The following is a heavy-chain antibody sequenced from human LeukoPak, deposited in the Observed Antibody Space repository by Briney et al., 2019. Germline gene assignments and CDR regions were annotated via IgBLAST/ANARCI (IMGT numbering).Heavy chain of an antibody. CDR3: ARGSDYTWGG. CDR1: GVSISDSFEHY. J-gene: IGHJ4*01. D-gene: IGHD3-10*01. CDR2: VHHTGRT. Sequence: PSETPSLTCGVSGVSISDSFEHYWCWVRQPPGKGFEWIAEVHHTGRTIYSPSFARRVAISADTSKNQVSLKLTSVTAADTAVYYCARGSDYTWGGWGQGTLVTVSS. V-gene: IGHV4-4*02.